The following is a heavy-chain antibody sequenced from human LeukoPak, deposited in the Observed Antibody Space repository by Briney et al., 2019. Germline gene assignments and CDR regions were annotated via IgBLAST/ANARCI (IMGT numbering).Heavy chain of an antibody. Sequence: TGGSLRLSCAASGFTFSSYAMSWVRQAPGKGLEWVSAISGSGDNTYYADSVKGRFTISRDNSKNTLYLLMNSLRAEDTAVYYCAKDLQFVRYYDSSGYLRWGQGTLVTVSS. V-gene: IGHV3-23*01. CDR1: GFTFSSYA. CDR2: ISGSGDNT. CDR3: AKDLQFVRYYDSSGYLR. J-gene: IGHJ4*02. D-gene: IGHD3-22*01.